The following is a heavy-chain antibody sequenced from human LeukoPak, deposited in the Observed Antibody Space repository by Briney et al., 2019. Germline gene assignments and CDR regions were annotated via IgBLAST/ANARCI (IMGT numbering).Heavy chain of an antibody. D-gene: IGHD3-10*01. Sequence: SETLSLTCAVYGGSFSGYYWSWIRQPPGKGLEWIGEVNHSGSTNYNPSLKSRVTISVDTSKNQFSLKLSSVTAADTAVYYCARVGIWFGELLTDVWGKGTTVTVSS. J-gene: IGHJ6*04. CDR3: ARVGIWFGELLTDV. CDR2: VNHSGST. CDR1: GGSFSGYY. V-gene: IGHV4-34*01.